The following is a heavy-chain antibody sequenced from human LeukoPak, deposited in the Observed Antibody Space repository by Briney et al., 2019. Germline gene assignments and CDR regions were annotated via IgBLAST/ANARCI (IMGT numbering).Heavy chain of an antibody. CDR2: MNPNSGNT. CDR3: ARGHRLVAAAGTEGDY. V-gene: IGHV1-8*01. D-gene: IGHD6-13*01. Sequence: ASVKVSCKASGYTFTSYDINWVRQATGQGLEWMGWMNPNSGNTGYAQKFQGRVTMTRNTSISTAYMELSSLRSEDTAVYYCARGHRLVAAAGTEGDYWGQGTLVTVSS. J-gene: IGHJ4*02. CDR1: GYTFTSYD.